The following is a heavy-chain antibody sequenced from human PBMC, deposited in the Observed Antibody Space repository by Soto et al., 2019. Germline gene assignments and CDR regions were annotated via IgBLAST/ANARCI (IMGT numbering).Heavy chain of an antibody. V-gene: IGHV3-33*01. CDR1: GFTFSSYG. J-gene: IGHJ6*02. CDR2: IWYDGSKK. D-gene: IGHD3-10*01. CDR3: ARDRVRMDV. Sequence: QVQLVESGGGVVQPGSSLRLSCAASGFTFSSYGMNWVRQDPGKGLEWVADIWYDGSKKNYADSLKGRFTISRDNSKNTLYLQMNSLRVEDTALYYCARDRVRMDVWGQGTTVTVSS.